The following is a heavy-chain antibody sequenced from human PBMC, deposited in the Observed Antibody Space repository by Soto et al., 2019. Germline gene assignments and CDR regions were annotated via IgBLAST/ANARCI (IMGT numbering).Heavy chain of an antibody. CDR2: ISGSGGST. CDR1: GFTFSSYA. V-gene: IGHV3-23*01. J-gene: IGHJ4*02. D-gene: IGHD2-2*01. Sequence: EVQLLESGGGLVQPGGSLRLSCAASGFTFSSYAMSWVRQAPGKGLEWVSAISGSGGSTYYADSVKGRFTISRDNSKNTLYLQMNSLRAEDTAVYYCAKDVKVDCSSTSCSTLFDYWGQGTLVTVSS. CDR3: AKDVKVDCSSTSCSTLFDY.